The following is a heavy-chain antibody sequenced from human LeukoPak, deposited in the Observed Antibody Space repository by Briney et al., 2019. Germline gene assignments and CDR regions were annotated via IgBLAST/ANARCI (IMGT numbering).Heavy chain of an antibody. V-gene: IGHV3-30-3*01. CDR3: ARAPMSYDSSGFGGAFDI. CDR1: GFTFSNYA. D-gene: IGHD3-22*01. Sequence: PGRSLRLSCAASGFTFSNYAMHWVRQAPGKGLEWVAVISYDGTNKYYADSVKGRFTISRDNSKNTMYLQMNSLRAEDTAMYHCARAPMSYDSSGFGGAFDIWGQGTMVTVSS. CDR2: ISYDGTNK. J-gene: IGHJ3*02.